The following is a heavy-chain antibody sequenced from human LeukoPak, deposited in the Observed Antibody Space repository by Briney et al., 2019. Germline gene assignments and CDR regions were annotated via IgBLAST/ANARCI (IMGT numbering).Heavy chain of an antibody. J-gene: IGHJ5*02. D-gene: IGHD4-17*01. CDR3: ATATVTKENWFDP. V-gene: IGHV3-30*04. CDR1: GFTFGDYA. CDR2: ISYDGSNK. Sequence: GGSLRLSCTASGFTFGDYAMGWVRQAPGKGLEWVAVISYDGSNKYYADSVKGRFTISRDNSKNTLYLQMNSLRAEDTAVYYCATATVTKENWFDPWGQGTLVTVSS.